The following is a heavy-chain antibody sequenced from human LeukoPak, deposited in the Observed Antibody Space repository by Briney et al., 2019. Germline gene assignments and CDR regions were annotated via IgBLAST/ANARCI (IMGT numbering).Heavy chain of an antibody. CDR2: IYYSGST. Sequence: SETLSLTCTVSGGSISSSSYYWGWIRQPPGKGLEWIGSIYYSGSTYYNPSLKSRVTISVDTSKNQFSLKLSSVTAADTAVYYCARHGPNWYFDLWGRGTLVTVSS. V-gene: IGHV4-39*01. CDR3: ARHGPNWYFDL. J-gene: IGHJ2*01. CDR1: GGSISSSSYY.